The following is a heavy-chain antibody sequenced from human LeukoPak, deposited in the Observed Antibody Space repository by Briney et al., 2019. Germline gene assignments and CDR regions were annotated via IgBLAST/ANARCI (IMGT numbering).Heavy chain of an antibody. J-gene: IGHJ6*03. CDR1: GFTFSSYE. D-gene: IGHD3-10*01. Sequence: PGGSLRLSCAASGFTFSSYEMTWVRQAPGKGLEWVSAISGSGGSTYYADSVKGRFTISRDNAKNSLYLQMNSLRAEDTAVYYCARSELGYNYHYMDVWGKGTTVTISS. CDR3: ARSELGYNYHYMDV. CDR2: ISGSGGST. V-gene: IGHV3-48*03.